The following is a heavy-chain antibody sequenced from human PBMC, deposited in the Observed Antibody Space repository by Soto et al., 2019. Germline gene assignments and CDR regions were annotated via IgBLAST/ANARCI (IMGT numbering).Heavy chain of an antibody. D-gene: IGHD3-22*01. CDR2: MNPNSGNT. CDR1: GYTFTTYD. Sequence: QVQLVQSGAEVRKPGASVKVSCTASGYTFTTYDINWVRQATGQGLEWMGWMNPNSGNTGYAQKFQGRVTMTRDTSISTAYMELSSLRSEDTAVYYCARGGYYDSGGYYYTLDYWGQGTLVTVSS. CDR3: ARGGYYDSGGYYYTLDY. V-gene: IGHV1-8*01. J-gene: IGHJ4*02.